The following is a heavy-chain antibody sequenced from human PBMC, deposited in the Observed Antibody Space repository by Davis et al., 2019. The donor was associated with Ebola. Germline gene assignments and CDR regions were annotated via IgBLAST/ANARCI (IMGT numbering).Heavy chain of an antibody. CDR2: ISSSSSYI. D-gene: IGHD4-17*01. J-gene: IGHJ4*02. CDR3: ASLSTVTTPFDC. Sequence: GESLKISCAASGFTFSSYSMNWVRQAPGKGLEWVSSISSSSSYIYYADSVKGRFTISRDNAKNSLYLQMNSLRAEDTAVYYCASLSTVTTPFDCWGQGTLVTVSS. CDR1: GFTFSSYS. V-gene: IGHV3-21*01.